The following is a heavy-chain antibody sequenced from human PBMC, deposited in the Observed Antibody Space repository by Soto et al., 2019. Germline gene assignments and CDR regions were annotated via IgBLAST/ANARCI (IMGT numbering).Heavy chain of an antibody. CDR3: ARAGTGTAGSSAFDI. V-gene: IGHV4-34*01. J-gene: IGHJ3*02. D-gene: IGHD1-1*01. Sequence: PSETLSLTCAVYGGSFSGYYWSWIRQPPGKGLEWIGEINHSGSTNYNPSLKSRVTISVDTSKNQFSLKLSSVTAADTAVYYCARAGTGTAGSSAFDIWGQGTMVTGSS. CDR1: GGSFSGYY. CDR2: INHSGST.